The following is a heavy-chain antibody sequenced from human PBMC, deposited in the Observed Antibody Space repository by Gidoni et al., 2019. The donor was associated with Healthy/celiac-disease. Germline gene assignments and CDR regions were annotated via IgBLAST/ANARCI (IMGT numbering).Heavy chain of an antibody. CDR2: IKQDGSEK. V-gene: IGHV3-7*01. CDR3: ARGYCSGGSCYYAY. Sequence: EVQLVESGGGLVQPGGSLRLSCAASGFPFSSYWMSWVRQAPGKGLEWVANIKQDGSEKYYVDSVKGRFTISRDNAKNSLYLQMNSLRAEDTAVYYCARGYCSGGSCYYAYWGQGTLVTVSS. J-gene: IGHJ4*02. CDR1: GFPFSSYW. D-gene: IGHD2-15*01.